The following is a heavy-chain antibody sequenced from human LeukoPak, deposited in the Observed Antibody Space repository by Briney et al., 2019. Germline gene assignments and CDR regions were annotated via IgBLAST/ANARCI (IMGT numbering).Heavy chain of an antibody. V-gene: IGHV3-23*01. CDR3: AKGGSSSWLAFDY. D-gene: IGHD6-13*01. Sequence: GGSLRLSCAASGFTFSSYAMSWVRQAPGKGLEWVSAISGSGTSTYYADSVKGRFTISRANSKNTLYLQMNSLRADDRAVYYCAKGGSSSWLAFDYWGQGTLVTVSS. J-gene: IGHJ4*02. CDR1: GFTFSSYA. CDR2: ISGSGTST.